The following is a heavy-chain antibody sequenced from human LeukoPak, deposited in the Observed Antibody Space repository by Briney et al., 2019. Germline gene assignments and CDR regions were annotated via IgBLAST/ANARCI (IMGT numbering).Heavy chain of an antibody. J-gene: IGHJ4*02. CDR1: GGSIRTSSYY. Sequence: SETLSLTCVVSGGSIRTSSYYWAWIRQPPGKGLEWIVSMYYSGSIYYNSSLKSRITVSAETSKNQLSLKLSSVTAADTAVYYCARCSSVDGVDYWGQGTLVTVSS. V-gene: IGHV4-39*01. CDR3: ARCSSVDGVDY. CDR2: MYYSGSI. D-gene: IGHD6-19*01.